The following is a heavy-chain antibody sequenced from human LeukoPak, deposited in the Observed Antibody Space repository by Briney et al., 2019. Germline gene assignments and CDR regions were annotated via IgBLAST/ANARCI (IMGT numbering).Heavy chain of an antibody. CDR1: GGSISGYY. CDR2: INHSGST. D-gene: IGHD3-3*01. J-gene: IGHJ4*02. CDR3: ARRTTYDFWSGYYADY. V-gene: IGHV4-34*01. Sequence: SETLSLTCAVYGGSISGYYWSWIRQPPGKGLEWIGEINHSGSTNYNPSLKSRVTISVDTSKNQFSLKLSSVTAADTAVYYCARRTTYDFWSGYYADYWGQGTLVTVSS.